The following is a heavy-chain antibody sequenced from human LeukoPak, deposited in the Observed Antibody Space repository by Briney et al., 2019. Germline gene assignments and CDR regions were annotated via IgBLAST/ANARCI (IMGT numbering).Heavy chain of an antibody. V-gene: IGHV4-59*01. CDR3: ARYSSSDAFDI. CDR2: IYYSGST. CDR1: GGSISSYH. Sequence: SETLSLTCTVSGGSISSYHWSWIRQPPGKGLEWIGYIYYSGSTNYNPSLKSRVTISVDTSKNQFSLKLSSVTAAGTAVYYCARYSSSDAFDIWGQGTMVTVSS. D-gene: IGHD6-6*01. J-gene: IGHJ3*02.